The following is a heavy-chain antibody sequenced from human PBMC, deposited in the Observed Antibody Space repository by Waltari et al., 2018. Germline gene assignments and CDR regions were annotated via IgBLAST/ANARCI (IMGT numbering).Heavy chain of an antibody. V-gene: IGHV1-69-2*01. CDR2: VDPEDGET. CDR3: ATLSLRSTRLLRCLDY. J-gene: IGHJ4*02. Sequence: VQLVQSGAEVKKPGASVKVSCKASGYTFTDYYMHWVQQAPGKGLEWMGRVDPEDGETIDAEKFQGRVTITADTSTDTAYMELSSLRSEDTAVYYCATLSLRSTRLLRCLDYWGQGTLVTVSS. CDR1: GYTFTDYY. D-gene: IGHD3-3*01.